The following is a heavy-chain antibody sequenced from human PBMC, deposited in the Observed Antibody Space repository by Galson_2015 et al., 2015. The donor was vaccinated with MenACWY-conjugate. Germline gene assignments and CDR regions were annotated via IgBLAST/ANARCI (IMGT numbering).Heavy chain of an antibody. D-gene: IGHD3-10*01. J-gene: IGHJ4*02. CDR1: GFTFSSYA. Sequence: SLRLSCAASGFTFSSYAMHWVRQAPGKGLEWVAVISYDGSNKYYADSVKGRFTISRDNSKNTLYLQMNSLRAEDTAVYYCARDQVAWFGELLPEYYFDYWGQGTLVTVSS. V-gene: IGHV3-30*04. CDR2: ISYDGSNK. CDR3: ARDQVAWFGELLPEYYFDY.